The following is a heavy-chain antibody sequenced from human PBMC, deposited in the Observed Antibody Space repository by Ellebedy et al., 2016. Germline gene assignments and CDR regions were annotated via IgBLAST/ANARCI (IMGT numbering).Heavy chain of an antibody. CDR1: GFTFSSYG. V-gene: IGHV3-33*01. Sequence: GGSLRLXXAASGFTFSSYGMHWVRQAPGKGLEWVAVIWYDGSNKYYADSVKGRFTISRDNSKNTLYLQMNSLRAEDTAVYYCARDSSIWFRWFVYWGQGTLVTVSS. CDR3: ARDSSIWFRWFVY. CDR2: IWYDGSNK. J-gene: IGHJ4*02. D-gene: IGHD6-13*01.